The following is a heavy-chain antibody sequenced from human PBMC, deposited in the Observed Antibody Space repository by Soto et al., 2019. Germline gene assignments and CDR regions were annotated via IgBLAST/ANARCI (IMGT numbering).Heavy chain of an antibody. CDR1: GFSLSSYG. CDR3: ARPYSSENRAIPGVLGANWFDP. J-gene: IGHJ5*02. D-gene: IGHD3-16*01. Sequence: PGGSLRLSCVASGFSLSSYGMNWVRQTPGKGLEWLSYITSSGTTIYYADSVKGRFTISRDNAKNSLYLQMDSLRAEDTAVYYCARPYSSENRAIPGVLGANWFDPWGQGTLVTVSS. CDR2: ITSSGTTI. V-gene: IGHV3-48*01.